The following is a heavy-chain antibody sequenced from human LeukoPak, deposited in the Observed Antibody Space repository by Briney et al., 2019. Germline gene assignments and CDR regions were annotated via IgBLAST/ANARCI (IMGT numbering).Heavy chain of an antibody. D-gene: IGHD2-8*01. J-gene: IGHJ4*02. CDR1: VYTLTELS. V-gene: IGHV1-24*01. Sequence: ASVKVSCKVSVYTLTELSMHWVRQAPGKGLEGMGGFDPEDGETIYAQKFQGRVTMTEDTSTDTAYMELSSLTSEGTAVCYCATEIPTLMVYHYWGQGTLVTVSS. CDR3: ATEIPTLMVYHY. CDR2: FDPEDGET.